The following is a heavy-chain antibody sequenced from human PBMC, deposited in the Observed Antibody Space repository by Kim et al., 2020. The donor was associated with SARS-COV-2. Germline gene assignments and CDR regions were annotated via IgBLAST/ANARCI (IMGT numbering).Heavy chain of an antibody. CDR2: T. V-gene: IGHV3-74*01. J-gene: IGHJ4*02. Sequence: TSYADSVKGRFTISRDNAKNTLYLQMNSLRAEDTAVYYCARFPRGSGGDYWGQGTLVTVSS. D-gene: IGHD6-19*01. CDR3: ARFPRGSGGDY.